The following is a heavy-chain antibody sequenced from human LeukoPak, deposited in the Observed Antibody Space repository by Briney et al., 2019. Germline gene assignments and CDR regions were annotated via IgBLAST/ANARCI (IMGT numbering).Heavy chain of an antibody. Sequence: GGSLRLSCAASGFTFSSYSMNWVRQAPGKGLEWVSSISSSSSYIYYAVSVKGRFTISRDNAKNSLYLQMNSLRAEDTAVYYCAREQEVDDSSGYYAYYYYYGMDVWGQGTTVTVSS. V-gene: IGHV3-21*01. CDR2: ISSSSSYI. CDR3: AREQEVDDSSGYYAYYYYYGMDV. CDR1: GFTFSSYS. D-gene: IGHD3-22*01. J-gene: IGHJ6*02.